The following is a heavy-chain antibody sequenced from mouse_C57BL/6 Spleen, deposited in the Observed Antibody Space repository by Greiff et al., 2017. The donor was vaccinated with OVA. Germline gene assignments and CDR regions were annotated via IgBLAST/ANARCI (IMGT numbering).Heavy chain of an antibody. V-gene: IGHV1-55*01. Sequence: VQLQQPGAELVKPGASVKMSCKASGYTFTSYWITWVKQRPGQGLEWIGDIYPGSGSTNYNEKFKSKATLTVDTSSSTAYMQLSSLTSEDSAVYYCARIYYGSSYGFAYWGQGTLVTVAA. CDR2: IYPGSGST. CDR1: GYTFTSYW. J-gene: IGHJ3*01. D-gene: IGHD1-1*01. CDR3: ARIYYGSSYGFAY.